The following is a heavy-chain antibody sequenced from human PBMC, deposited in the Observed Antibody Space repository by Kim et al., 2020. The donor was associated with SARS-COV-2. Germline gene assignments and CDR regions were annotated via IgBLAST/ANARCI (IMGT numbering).Heavy chain of an antibody. Sequence: SETLSLTCTVSGGSISSSSYYWGWIRQPPGKGLEWIGSIYYSGSTYYNPSLKSRVTISVDTSKNQFSLKLSSVPAADTAVYYCARYRQNKGIAAAGTFDYWGQGTLVTVSS. CDR3: ARYRQNKGIAAAGTFDY. CDR2: IYYSGST. D-gene: IGHD6-13*01. CDR1: GGSISSSSYY. V-gene: IGHV4-39*01. J-gene: IGHJ4*02.